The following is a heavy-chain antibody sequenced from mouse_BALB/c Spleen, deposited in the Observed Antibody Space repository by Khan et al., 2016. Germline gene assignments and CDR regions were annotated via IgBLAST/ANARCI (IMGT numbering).Heavy chain of an antibody. Sequence: VQLQQPGPDLVKPGASVKISCKASGYSFTGYYMDWLKQSHGKSLEWIGRLNPNNGGTSINQKFKGKAMLTVDKSSTKAHMEPRSLTSEDSAVYYCARDAMDYWGQGTSVTVSS. V-gene: IGHV1-18*01. CDR3: ARDAMDY. J-gene: IGHJ4*01. CDR2: LNPNNGGT. CDR1: GYSFTGYY.